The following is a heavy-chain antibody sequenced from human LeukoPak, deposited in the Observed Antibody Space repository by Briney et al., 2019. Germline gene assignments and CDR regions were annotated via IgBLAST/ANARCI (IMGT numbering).Heavy chain of an antibody. Sequence: SETLSLTCTVSGGSISSYYWSWIRQPPGKGPEWIGYIHYSGSTNYNPSLKSRVTISVDTSKNQFSLKLSSVTAADTAAYYCARVKGDYRDYYYYYMDVWGKGTTVTVSS. CDR2: IHYSGST. V-gene: IGHV4-59*01. D-gene: IGHD4-17*01. J-gene: IGHJ6*03. CDR1: GGSISSYY. CDR3: ARVKGDYRDYYYYYMDV.